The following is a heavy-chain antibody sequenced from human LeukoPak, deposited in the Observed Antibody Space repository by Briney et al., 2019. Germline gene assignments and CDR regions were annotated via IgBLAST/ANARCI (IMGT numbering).Heavy chain of an antibody. V-gene: IGHV1-18*01. CDR1: GNTFSSNG. D-gene: IGHD6-19*01. CDR2: ISAYNGNT. Sequence: ASVKVSCKASGNTFSSNGISWVRQAPGQGLEWMGWISAYNGNTDYAQERQGRVTMTTDTSTSTAYMELRSLRSDDTAVYYCARVEAHSSGWYGGDYWGQGTLVTVSS. J-gene: IGHJ4*02. CDR3: ARVEAHSSGWYGGDY.